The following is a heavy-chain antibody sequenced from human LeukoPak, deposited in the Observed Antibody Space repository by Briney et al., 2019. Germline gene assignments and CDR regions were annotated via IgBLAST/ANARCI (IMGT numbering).Heavy chain of an antibody. V-gene: IGHV6-1*01. CDR1: GDSVSSNSAA. J-gene: IGHJ4*02. Sequence: SQTLSLTCAISGDSVSSNSAAWNWIRQSPSRGLEWLGRTYYRSKWYNDYAVSVKSRITINPDTSKNQFSLQLNSVTPEDTAVYYCARDRPYHDYVWGSYHFDYCGQGTLVTVSS. CDR2: TYYRSKWYN. CDR3: ARDRPYHDYVWGSYHFDY. D-gene: IGHD3-16*02.